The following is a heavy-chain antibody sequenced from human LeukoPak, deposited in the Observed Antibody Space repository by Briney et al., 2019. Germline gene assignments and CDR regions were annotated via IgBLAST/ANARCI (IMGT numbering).Heavy chain of an antibody. Sequence: GGSLRLSCAASGFTFSSYWMHWVRTAPGQGLVLVSRISSDGSSTAYADSVKGRFTISRDNAKNTLYLQMNSLRAEDTAVYYCASRIPYDSSSYWGQGTLVTVSS. CDR1: GFTFSSYW. V-gene: IGHV3-74*01. CDR3: ASRIPYDSSSY. D-gene: IGHD3-22*01. J-gene: IGHJ4*02. CDR2: ISSDGSST.